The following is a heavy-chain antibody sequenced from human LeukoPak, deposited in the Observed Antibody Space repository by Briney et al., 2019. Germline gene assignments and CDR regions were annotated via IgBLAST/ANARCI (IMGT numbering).Heavy chain of an antibody. V-gene: IGHV1-8*01. J-gene: IGHJ5*02. CDR1: GYTFTSYD. Sequence: ASVTVSCKASGYTFTSYDINWVRQATGQGLEWMGWMNPNSGNTGYAQKFQGRVTMTRNTSISTAYMELSSLRSEDTAVYYCARRTYSSSEFDPWGQGTLVTVSS. D-gene: IGHD6-13*01. CDR2: MNPNSGNT. CDR3: ARRTYSSSEFDP.